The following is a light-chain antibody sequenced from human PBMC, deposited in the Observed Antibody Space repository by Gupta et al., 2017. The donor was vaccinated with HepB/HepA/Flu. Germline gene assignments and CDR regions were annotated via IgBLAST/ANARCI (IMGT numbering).Light chain of an antibody. Sequence: DIQMTQSPSSLSASVGDRVTITCRASQSISSYLNWYQQKPGKAPKLLIYSASSFQSGVPSRFSGSGSGTDFTLTIIRLQPEDFATYYCQQSYSTPRTFGQGTKVEIK. V-gene: IGKV1-39*01. CDR1: QSISSY. CDR2: SAS. J-gene: IGKJ1*01. CDR3: QQSYSTPRT.